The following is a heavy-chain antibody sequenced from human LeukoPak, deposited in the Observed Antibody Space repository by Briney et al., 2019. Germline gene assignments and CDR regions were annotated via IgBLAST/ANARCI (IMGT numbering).Heavy chain of an antibody. Sequence: PGGSLRLSCAASGFTFSSYSMNWVRQAPGKGLEWVSYISSSSGTIYYADSVRGRFTISRDNAKNSLYLQMNSLRAEDTAVYYCARTQNIDYWGQGTLVNVSS. CDR3: ARTQNIDY. J-gene: IGHJ4*02. CDR1: GFTFSSYS. CDR2: ISSSSGTI. V-gene: IGHV3-48*01.